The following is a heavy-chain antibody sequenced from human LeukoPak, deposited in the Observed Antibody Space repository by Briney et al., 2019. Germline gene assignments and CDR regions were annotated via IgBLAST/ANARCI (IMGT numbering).Heavy chain of an antibody. CDR2: IRSKAYGGTT. J-gene: IGHJ4*02. V-gene: IGHV3-49*03. CDR3: TRRSGLGYASTYYFDY. D-gene: IGHD5/OR15-5a*01. Sequence: GGSLRLSCTASGFTFGDYAMSWFRQAPGKGLEWVGFIRSKAYGGTTEYAASVKGRFTISRDDSKSIAYLQMNSLKTEDTAVYYCTRRSGLGYASTYYFDYWGQGTLVTVSS. CDR1: GFTFGDYA.